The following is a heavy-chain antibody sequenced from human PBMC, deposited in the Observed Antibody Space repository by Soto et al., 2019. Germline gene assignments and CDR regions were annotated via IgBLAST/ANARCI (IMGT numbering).Heavy chain of an antibody. J-gene: IGHJ5*02. CDR2: FSGTGGYT. D-gene: IGHD4-17*01. Sequence: GGSLRLSCAASGFTLSSYAMSWVRQAPGKGLEWVSTFSGTGGYTYYTDSVKGRFTISRDESKNTLFLHMNSLRAADTAVYYCARGQRALITYGPFDPWGQGTLVTVSS. CDR3: ARGQRALITYGPFDP. V-gene: IGHV3-23*01. CDR1: GFTLSSYA.